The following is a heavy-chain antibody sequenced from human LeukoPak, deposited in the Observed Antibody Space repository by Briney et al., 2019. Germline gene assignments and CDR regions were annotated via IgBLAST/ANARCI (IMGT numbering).Heavy chain of an antibody. CDR1: GFTFDDYA. CDR2: ISWNSGSI. Sequence: GGSLRLSCAASGFTFDDYAMPWVRQAPGKGLEWVSGISWNSGSIGYADSVKGRFTISRDNAKNSLYLQMNSLRAEDRALYYCAKESCSGGSCYGFDPWGQGTLVTVSS. D-gene: IGHD2-15*01. J-gene: IGHJ5*02. CDR3: AKESCSGGSCYGFDP. V-gene: IGHV3-9*01.